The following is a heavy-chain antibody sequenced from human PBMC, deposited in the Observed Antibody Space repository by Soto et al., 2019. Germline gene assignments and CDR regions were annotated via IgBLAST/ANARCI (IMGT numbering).Heavy chain of an antibody. CDR2: IIPSFGTA. V-gene: IGHV1-69*01. CDR3: ERESGAGIAARPGGYYYYGMDV. D-gene: IGHD6-6*01. J-gene: IGHJ6*02. Sequence: QVQLVQSGAEVKKPGSSVKVSCKASGGTFSSYAISWVRQAPGQGLEWLGGIIPSFGTAKYGQKFQGRVKITADESTRTAYLEVSSLRYEDTAVYYCERESGAGIAARPGGYYYYGMDVWGQGTTGTVSS. CDR1: GGTFSSYA.